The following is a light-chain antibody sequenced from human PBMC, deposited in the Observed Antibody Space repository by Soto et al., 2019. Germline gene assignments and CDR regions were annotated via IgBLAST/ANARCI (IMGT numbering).Light chain of an antibody. J-gene: IGKJ1*01. CDR2: GAS. CDR1: QSLSKTY. Sequence: EIVLTQSPSTLSLSPGERATLSCRASQSLSKTYLAWYQKKPGQAPRLLIDGASSRATGTPDRFSGSGSGTDFTLTISRLEPEDFAVYYCQQYVSPPWTFGQGTKVDIK. V-gene: IGKV3-20*01. CDR3: QQYVSPPWT.